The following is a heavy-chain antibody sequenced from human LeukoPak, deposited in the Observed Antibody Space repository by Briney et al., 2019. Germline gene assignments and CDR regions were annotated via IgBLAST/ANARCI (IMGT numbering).Heavy chain of an antibody. Sequence: EASVKVSCKASGYTFTSYAMHWVRQAPGQRLEWMGWINTGNGNTKYSQKFQGRVTITRDTSASTAYMELSSLRSEDTAMYYCASKWFGNWFDPWGQGTLVTVSS. D-gene: IGHD3-10*01. V-gene: IGHV1-3*04. CDR2: INTGNGNT. CDR3: ASKWFGNWFDP. J-gene: IGHJ5*02. CDR1: GYTFTSYA.